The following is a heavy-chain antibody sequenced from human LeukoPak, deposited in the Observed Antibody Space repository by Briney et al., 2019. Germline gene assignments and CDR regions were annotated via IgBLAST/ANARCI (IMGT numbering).Heavy chain of an antibody. J-gene: IGHJ4*02. CDR3: ARDYRPLNWHYDFDY. CDR2: ISSSSSYI. V-gene: IGHV3-21*01. Sequence: GGSLRLSCAASGFTFSSYSMNWVRQAPGKGLEWVSSISSSSSYIYYADSVKGRFTISRDNAKNSLYLQMNSLRAEDTAVYYCARDYRPLNWHYDFDYWRQGTLVTVSS. CDR1: GFTFSSYS. D-gene: IGHD1-7*01.